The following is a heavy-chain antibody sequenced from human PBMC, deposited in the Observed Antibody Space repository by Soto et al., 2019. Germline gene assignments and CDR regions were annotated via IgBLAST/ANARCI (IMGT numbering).Heavy chain of an antibody. CDR2: ISYDETNK. V-gene: IGHV3-30*18. Sequence: PGGSLRLSCVARGFTFSVSDMHWVRQTPGKGLEWVAAISYDETNKYSADSVKGRFTISRDNSKNTVYLQMNSLRAEDTAVYYCVKGPRMAAANRYYGMDIWGHGTTVTVSS. D-gene: IGHD2-15*01. J-gene: IGHJ6*02. CDR1: GFTFSVSD. CDR3: VKGPRMAAANRYYGMDI.